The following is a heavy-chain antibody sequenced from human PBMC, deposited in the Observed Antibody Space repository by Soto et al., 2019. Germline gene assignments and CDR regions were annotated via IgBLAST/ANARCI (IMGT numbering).Heavy chain of an antibody. V-gene: IGHV4-34*01. CDR2: ISPSGTT. J-gene: IGHJ4*02. CDR3: VTSLWFGPQPEI. Sequence: QVQLQQWGAGLLKPSETLSLTCAVYGGSFSGYYWTWFRQPPGKGLEWIGEISPSGTTKYIPSLKSRVTISADTSKNQFSLKVTSVTAADTAVYYCVTSLWFGPQPEIWGQGALVTVSS. D-gene: IGHD3-10*01. CDR1: GGSFSGYY.